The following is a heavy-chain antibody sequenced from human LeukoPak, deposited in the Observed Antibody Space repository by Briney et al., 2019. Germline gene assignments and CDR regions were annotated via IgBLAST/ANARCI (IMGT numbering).Heavy chain of an antibody. CDR2: IIPIFGTA. CDR1: GGTFSSYA. V-gene: IGHV1-69*13. Sequence: SVKASCKASGGTFSSYAISWVRQAPGQGLEWMGGIIPIFGTANYAQKFQGRVTITADESTSTAYMELSSLRSEDTAVYYCARESSLFSWFDPWGQGTLVTVSS. CDR3: ARESSLFSWFDP. D-gene: IGHD2-21*01. J-gene: IGHJ5*02.